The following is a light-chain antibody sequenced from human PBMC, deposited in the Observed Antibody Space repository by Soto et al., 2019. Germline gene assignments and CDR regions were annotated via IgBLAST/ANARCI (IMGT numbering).Light chain of an antibody. J-gene: IGKJ3*01. Sequence: DIQMTQSPSSLSASVGDRVTITCQASQDISNYLNWYQQKPGKAPKFLIYDASNLETGVPSRFSGSGSGTDFTFTISSLQPEDIATYYCQPYDSLPRSFGPGTKVDIK. CDR3: QPYDSLPRS. CDR1: QDISNY. CDR2: DAS. V-gene: IGKV1-33*01.